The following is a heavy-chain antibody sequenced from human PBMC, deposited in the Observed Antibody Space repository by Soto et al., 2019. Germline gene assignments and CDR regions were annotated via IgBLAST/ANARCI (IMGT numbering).Heavy chain of an antibody. CDR3: ARPVYNWSCYYYYGMDV. D-gene: IGHD1-20*01. V-gene: IGHV5-10-1*01. J-gene: IGHJ6*02. Sequence: GESLKISCKGSGYSFTSYWISWVRQMPGKGLEWMGRIDPSDSYTNYSPSFQGHVTISADKSISTAYLQWSSLKASDTAMHYCARPVYNWSCYYYYGMDVWGQGTTVTVSS. CDR1: GYSFTSYW. CDR2: IDPSDSYT.